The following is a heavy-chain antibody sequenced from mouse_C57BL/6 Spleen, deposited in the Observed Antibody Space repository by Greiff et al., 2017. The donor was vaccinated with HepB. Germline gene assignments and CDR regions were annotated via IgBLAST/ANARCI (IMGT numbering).Heavy chain of an antibody. J-gene: IGHJ2*01. CDR3: ASGLLPEDYFDY. D-gene: IGHD1-1*01. V-gene: IGHV1-81*01. CDR2: IYPRSGNT. Sequence: QVQLQQSGAELARPGASVKLSCKASGYTFTSYGISWVKQRTGQGLEWIGEIYPRSGNTYYNEKFKGKATLTADKSSSTAYMELRSLTSEDSAVYFCASGLLPEDYFDYWGQGTTLTVSS. CDR1: GYTFTSYG.